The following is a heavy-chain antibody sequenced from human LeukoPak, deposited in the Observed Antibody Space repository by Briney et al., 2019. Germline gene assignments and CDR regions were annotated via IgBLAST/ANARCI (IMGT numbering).Heavy chain of an antibody. D-gene: IGHD3/OR15-3a*01. V-gene: IGHV4-39*01. CDR2: IYYTGNT. CDR1: GVSVSSSYSY. CDR3: ARQTGSGLFILP. J-gene: IGHJ4*02. Sequence: PSETLSLTCTVSGVSVSSSYSYWGWIRQPPGMGLEWIGSIYYTGNTYYNASLKSQVSISIDTSKNQFSLKLTSVTAADTAVYYCARQTGSGLFILPGGQGTLVTVSS.